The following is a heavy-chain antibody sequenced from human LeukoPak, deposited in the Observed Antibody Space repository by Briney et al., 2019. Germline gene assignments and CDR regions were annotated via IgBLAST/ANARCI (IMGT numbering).Heavy chain of an antibody. D-gene: IGHD5-12*01. CDR3: AKEGTKAVATIRYFDY. J-gene: IGHJ4*02. CDR2: ISGSGGST. Sequence: GGSLRLSCAASGFTFSSYAMSWVRQAPGKGLEWVSAISGSGGSTYYADSVKGRFTISRGNSKDTLYLQMNSLRAEDTAVYYCAKEGTKAVATIRYFDYWGQGTLVTVSS. CDR1: GFTFSSYA. V-gene: IGHV3-23*01.